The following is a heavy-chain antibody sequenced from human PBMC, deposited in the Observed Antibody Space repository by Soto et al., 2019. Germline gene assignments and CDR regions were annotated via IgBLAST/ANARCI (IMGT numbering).Heavy chain of an antibody. CDR3: AKKWTEWATPYGMDV. V-gene: IGHV3-30*18. J-gene: IGHJ6*02. CDR1: GFTFSSYG. Sequence: QVQLVASGGGVVQPGRSLRLSCAASGFTFSSYGMHWVRQAPGKGLEWVAVISYDGSNKYYADSVKGRFTISRDNSKNTLYLQMNSLRAEDTAVYYCAKKWTEWATPYGMDVWGQGTTVTVSS. CDR2: ISYDGSNK. D-gene: IGHD2-15*01.